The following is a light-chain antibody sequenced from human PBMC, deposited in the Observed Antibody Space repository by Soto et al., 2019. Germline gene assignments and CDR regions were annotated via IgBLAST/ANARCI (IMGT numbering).Light chain of an antibody. V-gene: IGKV1-27*01. CDR1: QGISNY. CDR3: QKYDSAPWT. CDR2: AAS. Sequence: DIQMTQSPSSLSASVRDRVTITCRASQGISNYLAWYQQKPGKVPKLLIYAASTLQSGVPSRFSGSGSGTDFTLTISSLQPEDVATYYCQKYDSAPWTFGQGIQVEIK. J-gene: IGKJ1*01.